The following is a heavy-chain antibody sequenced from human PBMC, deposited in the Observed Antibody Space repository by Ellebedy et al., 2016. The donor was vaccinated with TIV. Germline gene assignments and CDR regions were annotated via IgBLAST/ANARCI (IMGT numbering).Heavy chain of an antibody. J-gene: IGHJ6*02. CDR2: IKRDGGAR. Sequence: PGGSLRLSCVASGFTLSNFWMTWVRQSPGKGLEWVASIKRDGGARYYVDSVRGRFTISRDNDKNSLYLQMNSLRAEDTAVYYCARQGADVWGQGTTVTVS. CDR3: ARQGADV. D-gene: IGHD3-16*01. CDR1: GFTLSNFW. V-gene: IGHV3-7*03.